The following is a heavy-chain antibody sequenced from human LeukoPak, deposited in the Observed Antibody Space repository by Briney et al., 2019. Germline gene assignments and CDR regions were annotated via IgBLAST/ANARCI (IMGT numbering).Heavy chain of an antibody. CDR3: ARDRTLFDY. CDR1: GGSISSSNW. Sequence: SETLSLTCAVSGGSISSSNWWSWIRQPPGKGLEWIGYIYYSGSTNYNPSLKSRVTISVDTSKNQFSLKLSSVTAADTAVYYCARDRTLFDYWGQGTLVTVSS. V-gene: IGHV4-61*01. D-gene: IGHD1-14*01. J-gene: IGHJ4*02. CDR2: IYYSGST.